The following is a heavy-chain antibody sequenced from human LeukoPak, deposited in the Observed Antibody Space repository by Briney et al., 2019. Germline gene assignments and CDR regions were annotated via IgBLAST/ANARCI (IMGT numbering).Heavy chain of an antibody. CDR1: GFTFSSYG. Sequence: PGGSLRLSCAASGFTFSSYGMHWVRQAPGKGLEWVAVISYDGSNKYYADSVKGRFTISGDNSKNTLYLQMNSLRAEDTAVYYCAIRESYCSGGSCPYFDYWGQGTLVTVSS. J-gene: IGHJ4*02. CDR2: ISYDGSNK. D-gene: IGHD2-15*01. V-gene: IGHV3-30*03. CDR3: AIRESYCSGGSCPYFDY.